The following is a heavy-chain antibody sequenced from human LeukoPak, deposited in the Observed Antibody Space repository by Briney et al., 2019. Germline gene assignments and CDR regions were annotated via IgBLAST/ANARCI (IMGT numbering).Heavy chain of an antibody. CDR3: AKDSPFGGN. CDR2: ISYDGSNK. D-gene: IGHD1-26*01. V-gene: IGHV3-30-3*01. Sequence: GGSLRLSCAASGFTFSSYAMHWVRQAPGKGLEWAAVISYDGSNKYYADSVKGRFTISRDNSKNTLYLQMNSLRAEDTAVYYCAKDSPFGGNWGQGTLVTVSS. CDR1: GFTFSSYA. J-gene: IGHJ4*02.